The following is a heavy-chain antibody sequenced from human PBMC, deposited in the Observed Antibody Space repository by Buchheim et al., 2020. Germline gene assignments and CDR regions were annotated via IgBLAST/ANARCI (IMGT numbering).Heavy chain of an antibody. V-gene: IGHV3-7*01. CDR3: AREGREQPIDY. J-gene: IGHJ4*02. CDR2: INRDGSEK. Sequence: EVQLVESGGGLVQPGGSLRLSCAASGFTFSDYWMTWVRQAPGKGLEWVANINRDGSEKNYVDSVKGRFTISRDNAKISLNLQMNSLRAEDTAVYYCAREGREQPIDYWDQGTL. D-gene: IGHD1-26*01. CDR1: GFTFSDYW.